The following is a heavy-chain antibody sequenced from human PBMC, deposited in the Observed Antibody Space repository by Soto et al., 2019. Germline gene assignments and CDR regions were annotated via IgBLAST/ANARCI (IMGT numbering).Heavy chain of an antibody. Sequence: SETLSLTCTVSGGSISSYYWSWIRQPPGKGLEWIGYIYYSGSTNYNPSLKSRVTISVDTSKNQFSLKLSSVTAADTAVYYCARAVPSLYDAVTGVFYSRARRTSVPVS. D-gene: IGHD3-3*01. CDR3: ARAVPSLYDAVTGVFYS. V-gene: IGHV4-59*01. J-gene: IGHJ5*01. CDR2: IYYSGST. CDR1: GGSISSYY.